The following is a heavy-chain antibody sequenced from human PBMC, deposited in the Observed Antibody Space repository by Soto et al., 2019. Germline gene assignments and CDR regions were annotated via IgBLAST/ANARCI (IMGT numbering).Heavy chain of an antibody. V-gene: IGHV2-5*02. Sequence: QITFRESCPTLVKPTQTLKLTCTFSGFALSTTEMGVGWVRHPPGKALEWLPHIYWDDGKRYSPSLNNRLTITKDTSKNQAVLTMTDMDPVDTATSYCALRSSGWPDSRDLGQGTVVALTS. CDR3: ALRSSGWPDSRD. CDR2: IYWDDGK. J-gene: IGHJ4*02. CDR1: GFALSTTEMG. D-gene: IGHD6-19*01.